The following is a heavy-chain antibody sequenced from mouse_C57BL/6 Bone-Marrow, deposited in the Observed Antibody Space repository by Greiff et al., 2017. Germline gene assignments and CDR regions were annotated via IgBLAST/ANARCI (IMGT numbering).Heavy chain of an antibody. CDR1: GFTFSSYA. CDR3: ARIYYYGLFDY. V-gene: IGHV5-4*01. J-gene: IGHJ2*01. D-gene: IGHD1-1*01. CDR2: ISDGGSYT. Sequence: DVPLVESGGGLVKPGGSLKLSCAASGFTFSSYAMSWVRQTPEKRLEWVATISDGGSYTYYPDNVKGRFTISRDNAKNHLYLQMSHLKSEDTAMYYCARIYYYGLFDYGGQGTTLTVSS.